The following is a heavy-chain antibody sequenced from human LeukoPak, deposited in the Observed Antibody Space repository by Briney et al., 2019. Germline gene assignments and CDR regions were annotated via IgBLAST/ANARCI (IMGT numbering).Heavy chain of an antibody. CDR1: GFTFSDYY. D-gene: IGHD1-26*01. J-gene: IGHJ3*02. CDR2: ISTSGSII. CDR3: ARDLWELLLSGTGDAFDI. Sequence: GGSLRLSCAASGFTFSDYYMSWIRQAPGKGLEWASYISTSGSIIYYADSVKGRFTISRDNAKNSLYLQMYSLRAEDTAVYYCARDLWELLLSGTGDAFDIWGQGTMVTVSS. V-gene: IGHV3-11*01.